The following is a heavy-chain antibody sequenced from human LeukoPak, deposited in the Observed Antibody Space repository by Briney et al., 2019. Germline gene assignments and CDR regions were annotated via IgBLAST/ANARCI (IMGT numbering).Heavy chain of an antibody. CDR1: GGSISSGGYY. CDR2: IYYSGST. V-gene: IGHV4-31*03. Sequence: PSGTLSLTCTVSGGSISSGGYYWSWIRQHPGKGLEWIGYIYYSGSTYYNPSLKSRVTISVDTSKNQFSLKLSSVTAADTAVYYCASGCSGGSCYEGTFDYWGQGTLVTVSS. D-gene: IGHD2-15*01. J-gene: IGHJ4*02. CDR3: ASGCSGGSCYEGTFDY.